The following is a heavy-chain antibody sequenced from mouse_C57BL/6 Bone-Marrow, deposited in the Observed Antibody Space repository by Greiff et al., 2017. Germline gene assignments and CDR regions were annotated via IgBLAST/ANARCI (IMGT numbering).Heavy chain of an antibody. Sequence: VQLQQPGAELVKPGASVKLSCKASGYTFTSYWMHWVKQRPGQGLEWIGMIHPNSGSTNYNEKFKSKATLTVDKSSSTAYMQLSSLTSEDSAVYYCARRGSYYYGSSPNYFDYWGQGTTLTVSS. V-gene: IGHV1-64*01. CDR1: GYTFTSYW. CDR3: ARRGSYYYGSSPNYFDY. D-gene: IGHD1-1*01. J-gene: IGHJ2*01. CDR2: IHPNSGST.